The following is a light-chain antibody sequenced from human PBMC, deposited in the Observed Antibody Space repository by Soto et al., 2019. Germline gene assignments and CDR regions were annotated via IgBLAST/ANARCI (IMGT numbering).Light chain of an antibody. CDR1: SSDVGGYNY. CDR3: RSYTSSSTLV. Sequence: QSALTQPASVSGSPGQSITISCTGTSSDVGGYNYVSWYQQHPGKAPKLMISEVSNRPAGVANRFSGSKSGNTASLTSSGLQAEDEADYYCRSYTSSSTLVFGGGTQVTVL. V-gene: IGLV2-14*01. CDR2: EVS. J-gene: IGLJ2*01.